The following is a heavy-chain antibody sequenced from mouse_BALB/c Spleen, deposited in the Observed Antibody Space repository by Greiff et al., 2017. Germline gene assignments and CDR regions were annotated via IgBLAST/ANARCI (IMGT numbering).Heavy chain of an antibody. CDR3: AVSYDGYYVEGAMDY. D-gene: IGHD2-3*01. J-gene: IGHJ4*01. Sequence: EVKLVESGGGLVKPGGSLKLSCAASGFTFSSYAMSWVRQTPEKRLEWVASISSGGSTYYPDSVKGRFTISRDNARNILYLQMSSLRSEDTAMYYCAVSYDGYYVEGAMDYWGQGTSVTVSS. CDR2: ISSGGST. V-gene: IGHV5-6-5*01. CDR1: GFTFSSYA.